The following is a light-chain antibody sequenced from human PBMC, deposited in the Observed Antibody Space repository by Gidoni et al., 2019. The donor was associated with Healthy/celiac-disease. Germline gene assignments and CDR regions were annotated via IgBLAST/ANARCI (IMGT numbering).Light chain of an antibody. CDR2: GAS. Sequence: EIVLTQSPGTLSLSPGERATLSCRASQSVSSSYLAWYQQQPGQAPRLLIYGASSRATGIPDRFSGSGSGTDFTLTISRLEPEDFAVYYCQQYGSSPPELTFGGGTKVEIK. CDR3: QQYGSSPPELT. J-gene: IGKJ4*01. CDR1: QSVSSSY. V-gene: IGKV3-20*01.